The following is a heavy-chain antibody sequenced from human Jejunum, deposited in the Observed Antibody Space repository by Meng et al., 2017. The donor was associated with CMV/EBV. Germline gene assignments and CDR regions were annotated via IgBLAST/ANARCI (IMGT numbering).Heavy chain of an antibody. D-gene: IGHD1-1*01. V-gene: IGHV4-38-2*02. Sequence: SSRSGYYWGWIRQAPGKGLEWIGTVFHTGGTYYNPSLKSRVTISVDTSKNQFSLKLRFVTAADTAVYYCARVSWNDGSDYHGMDVWGQGTTVTVSS. J-gene: IGHJ6*02. CDR2: VFHTGGT. CDR1: SSRSGYY. CDR3: ARVSWNDGSDYHGMDV.